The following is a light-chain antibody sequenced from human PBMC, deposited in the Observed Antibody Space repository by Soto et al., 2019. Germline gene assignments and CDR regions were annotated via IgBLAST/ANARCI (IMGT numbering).Light chain of an antibody. CDR3: QQYYSSPTWT. V-gene: IGKV1-12*01. CDR1: QSLTKW. Sequence: DIQMTQSPSSVSASVGDRVTITCRASQSLTKWLAWYQQKPGGAPRLLVYETSTLQSGVSSRFSGSGSGTDFILTISSLQPEDFATYYCQQYYSSPTWTFGQGTKVDIK. CDR2: ETS. J-gene: IGKJ1*01.